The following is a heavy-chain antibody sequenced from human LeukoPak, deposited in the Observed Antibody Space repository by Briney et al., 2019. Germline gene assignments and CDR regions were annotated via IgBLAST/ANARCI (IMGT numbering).Heavy chain of an antibody. V-gene: IGHV4-4*07. Sequence: SETLSLTCTVSVGSISSSYWSWIRGPAGKGREWIGRMYLSGSTNYNPSPQSRVTMSVDTSKNQFSLKLSSVTAADTAMYYCARDNYCSGGSCDSGGPFYFDYWGHGTLVTASS. CDR2: MYLSGST. D-gene: IGHD2-15*01. CDR3: ARDNYCSGGSCDSGGPFYFDY. CDR1: VGSISSSY. J-gene: IGHJ4*01.